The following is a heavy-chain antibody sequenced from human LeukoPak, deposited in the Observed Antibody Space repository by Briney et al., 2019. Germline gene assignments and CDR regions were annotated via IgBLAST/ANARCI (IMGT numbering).Heavy chain of an antibody. CDR3: AKDVTTGTLALDY. CDR2: IWYDGSNK. Sequence: SGGSLRLSCAASGFTFSSWGMHWVRQAPGKGLEWVAVIWYDGSNKYYADSVKGRFTISGDNSKNTLYLQMNSLRAEDTAMYYCAKDVTTGTLALDYWGQGTLVTVSS. CDR1: GFTFSSWG. D-gene: IGHD1-1*01. J-gene: IGHJ4*02. V-gene: IGHV3-33*06.